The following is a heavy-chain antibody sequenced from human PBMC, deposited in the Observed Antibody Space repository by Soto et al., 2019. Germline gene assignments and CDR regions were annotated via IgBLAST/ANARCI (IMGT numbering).Heavy chain of an antibody. Sequence: QVQLVQSGAEVKKPGASVKVSCKASGYTFTSYGISWVRQAPGQVLEWMGWISAYNGNTNYAQKLQGIVTMTTDTSTSTAYMELRSLRSDDTAVYYCASPLPHSGYDYGMDVWGQGTTVTASS. CDR2: ISAYNGNT. V-gene: IGHV1-18*01. J-gene: IGHJ6*02. CDR3: ASPLPHSGYDYGMDV. D-gene: IGHD6-13*01. CDR1: GYTFTSYG.